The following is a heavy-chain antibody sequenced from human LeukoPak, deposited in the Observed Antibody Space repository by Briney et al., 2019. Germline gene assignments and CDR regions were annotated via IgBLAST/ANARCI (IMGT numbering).Heavy chain of an antibody. CDR1: GFTFSSYS. CDR3: ARGIAVAGSDY. Sequence: GGSLRLSCAASGFTFSSYSMNWVRQAPGKGLEWVSYISSSSSTIYSADSVKGRFTIFRDNAKNSLYLQMNSLRAEDTAVYYCARGIAVAGSDYWGQGTLVTVSS. V-gene: IGHV3-48*04. J-gene: IGHJ4*02. CDR2: ISSSSSTI. D-gene: IGHD6-19*01.